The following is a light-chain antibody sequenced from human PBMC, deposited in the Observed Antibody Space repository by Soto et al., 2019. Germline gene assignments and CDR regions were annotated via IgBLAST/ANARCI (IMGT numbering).Light chain of an antibody. Sequence: QSVLTQPPSVSGAPGQRVTISCTGSSSNIGAGFDVHWYQQLPGTAPKLLISGSNNRPSGVPDRFSGSKSGTSASLAITGLQAEDEADYYCQSYASSLSGFVVFGGGTKVTVL. CDR2: GSN. J-gene: IGLJ2*01. CDR3: QSYASSLSGFVV. CDR1: SSNIGAGFD. V-gene: IGLV1-40*01.